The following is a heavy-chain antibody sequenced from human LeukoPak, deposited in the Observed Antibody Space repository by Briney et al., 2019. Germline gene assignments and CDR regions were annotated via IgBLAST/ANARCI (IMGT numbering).Heavy chain of an antibody. D-gene: IGHD5-12*01. V-gene: IGHV4-39*07. J-gene: IGHJ4*02. CDR2: IYYSGST. CDR3: ARVGGYADYFDY. Sequence: SETLSLTCAVSGGSISSNSYYWGWLRQPPGKGLEWIGSIYYSGSTYYNPSLKSRVTISVDTSKNQFSLKLSSVTAADTAVYYCARVGGYADYFDYWGQGTLVTVSS. CDR1: GGSISSNSYY.